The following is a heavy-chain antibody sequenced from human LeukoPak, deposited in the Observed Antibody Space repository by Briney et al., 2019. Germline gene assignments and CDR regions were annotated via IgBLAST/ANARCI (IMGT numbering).Heavy chain of an antibody. CDR2: IIPIFGTA. CDR1: GGTFSSYA. V-gene: IGHV1-69*13. Sequence: SVKVSCKASGGTFSSYAISWVRQAPGQGLEWMGGIIPIFGTANYAQKFQGRVTVTADESTSTAYMELSSLRSEDTAVYYCARDPMGLRRGGLDYYGMDVWGKGTTVTVS. J-gene: IGHJ6*04. D-gene: IGHD5-12*01. CDR3: ARDPMGLRRGGLDYYGMDV.